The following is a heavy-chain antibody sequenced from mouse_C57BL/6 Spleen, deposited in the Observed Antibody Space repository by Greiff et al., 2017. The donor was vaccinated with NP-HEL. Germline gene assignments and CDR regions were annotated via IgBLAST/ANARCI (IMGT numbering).Heavy chain of an antibody. V-gene: IGHV1-50*01. Sequence: QVQLQQPGAELVKPGASVKLSCKASGYTFTSYWMQWAKQRPGQGLEWIGEIDPSDSYTNYNQKFKGKATLTVDTSSSTAYMQLSSLTSEDSAVYYCARSVITTVVATRYFDVWGTGTTVTVSS. CDR2: IDPSDSYT. CDR1: GYTFTSYW. CDR3: ARSVITTVVATRYFDV. D-gene: IGHD1-1*01. J-gene: IGHJ1*03.